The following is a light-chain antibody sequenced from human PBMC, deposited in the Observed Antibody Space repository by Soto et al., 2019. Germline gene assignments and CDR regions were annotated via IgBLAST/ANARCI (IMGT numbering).Light chain of an antibody. V-gene: IGLV1-44*01. CDR3: AAWDDSLNSVI. CDR2: TDD. CDR1: SSSIGSNT. J-gene: IGLJ2*01. Sequence: QSVLTQPPSASGTPGQRVTISCSGSSSSIGSNTVNWYRQHPGTAPTVLIYTDDQRPSGVPARFSGSRSGTSASLAISGLQSEDEADYYCAAWDDSLNSVIFGGGTKLTVL.